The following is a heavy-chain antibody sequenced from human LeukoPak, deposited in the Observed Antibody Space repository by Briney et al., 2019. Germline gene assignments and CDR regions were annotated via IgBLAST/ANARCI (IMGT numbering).Heavy chain of an antibody. V-gene: IGHV3-23*01. J-gene: IGHJ4*02. CDR1: GFTFREYA. Sequence: GGSLRLSCEVSGFTFREYAMSWARQAPGKGLEWVSVISASGGTTYYADSVDGRFTIPRDNSKNTLFLQMNSLRVDDTAVYYCAKREYDSSRYPMYTIDYGGQGTLVTVSA. CDR2: ISASGGTT. D-gene: IGHD3-22*01. CDR3: AKREYDSSRYPMYTIDY.